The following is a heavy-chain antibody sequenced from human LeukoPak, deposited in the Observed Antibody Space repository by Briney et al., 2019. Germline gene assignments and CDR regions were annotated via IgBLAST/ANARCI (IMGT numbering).Heavy chain of an antibody. CDR1: GCTFTSYD. V-gene: IGHV1-8*01. J-gene: IGHJ4*02. D-gene: IGHD3-10*01. CDR2: MNPNSGNT. Sequence: ASVKVSCKASGCTFTSYDVNWARQATGQGLEWMGWMNPNSGNTGYAQKFQGRVTMTRNTSISTAYMELSSLRSEDTAVYYCARGYGSGSLFDYWGQGTLVTVSS. CDR3: ARGYGSGSLFDY.